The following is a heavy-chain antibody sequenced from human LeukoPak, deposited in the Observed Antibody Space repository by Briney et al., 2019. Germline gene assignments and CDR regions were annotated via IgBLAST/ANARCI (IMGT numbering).Heavy chain of an antibody. Sequence: ASVKVSCKAFGYTFTGYFMHWVRQAPGQGLEWMGRINPNTGGTNYAQKFQGRVTMTRDTSISTAYMVLSRLRSDDTAVYYCAIAGGGSDAFDIWGQGTMVTVSS. J-gene: IGHJ3*02. CDR2: INPNTGGT. CDR3: AIAGGGSDAFDI. V-gene: IGHV1-2*06. D-gene: IGHD2-15*01. CDR1: GYTFTGYF.